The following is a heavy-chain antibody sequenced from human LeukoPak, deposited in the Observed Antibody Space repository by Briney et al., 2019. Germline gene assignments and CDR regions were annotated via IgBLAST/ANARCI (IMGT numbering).Heavy chain of an antibody. J-gene: IGHJ6*02. CDR1: GGTFSSYA. V-gene: IGHV1-69*04. D-gene: IGHD2-2*01. CDR3: AGGVLGYCSSTSCRYYYGMDV. CDR2: IIPILGIA. Sequence: SVKVSCKASGGTFSSYAISWVRQAPRQGLEWMVRIIPILGIANYAQKFQGRVTITADKSTSTTYMELSSLRSEDTAVYYCAGGVLGYCSSTSCRYYYGMDVWGQGTTVTVSS.